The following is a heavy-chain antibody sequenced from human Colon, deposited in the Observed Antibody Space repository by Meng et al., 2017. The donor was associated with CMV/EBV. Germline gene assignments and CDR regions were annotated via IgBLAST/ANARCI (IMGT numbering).Heavy chain of an antibody. J-gene: IGHJ4*02. D-gene: IGHD1-26*01. CDR3: ATGSGDFDH. Sequence: QLQLQASGPGLVTPSETLSLTCSVSGAPISNFFWSWIRQSAGMRLEWIGRIQSDGNTYYNPSLKSRVTVSQDTSKNQISLRLRSVTAADTAVYYCATGSGDFDHWGQGTLVTVSS. CDR1: GAPISNFF. V-gene: IGHV4-4*07. CDR2: IQSDGNT.